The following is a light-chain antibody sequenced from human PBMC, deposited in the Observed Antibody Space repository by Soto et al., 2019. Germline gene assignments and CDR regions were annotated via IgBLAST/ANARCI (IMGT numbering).Light chain of an antibody. Sequence: QSVLTQPASVSGSPGQSMTLSCTGTSSDVGSYNLVSWYQQHPGKAPKLMIYEGSKRPSGVSNRFSGSKSGNTASLTISGLQAEDEADYYCCSYAGSSTWVFGGGTKLTVL. J-gene: IGLJ3*02. CDR2: EGS. CDR1: SSDVGSYNL. CDR3: CSYAGSSTWV. V-gene: IGLV2-23*01.